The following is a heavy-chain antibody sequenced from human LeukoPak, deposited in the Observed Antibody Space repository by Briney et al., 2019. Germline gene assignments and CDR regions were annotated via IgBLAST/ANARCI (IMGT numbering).Heavy chain of an antibody. CDR1: GFTFSSYG. D-gene: IGHD6-19*01. J-gene: IGHJ4*02. Sequence: GGSLRLSCAASGFTFSSYGMHWVRQAPGKGLECVAVISYDGSNKYYADSVKGRFTISRDNSKNTLYLQMNSLRAEDTAVYYCARGRRYSSGWHYFDYWGQGTLVTVSS. V-gene: IGHV3-30*03. CDR2: ISYDGSNK. CDR3: ARGRRYSSGWHYFDY.